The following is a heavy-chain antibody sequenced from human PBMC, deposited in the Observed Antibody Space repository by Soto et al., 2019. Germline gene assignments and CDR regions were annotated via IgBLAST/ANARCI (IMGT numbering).Heavy chain of an antibody. D-gene: IGHD3-22*01. Sequence: QVQLVQSGAEVKKPGSSVKVSCKASGGTSSSYAISWVRQAPGQGLEWMGVIIPIFGTSNYAQKFQGRVTITADESTSTAYMELSSLRSEDTAMYYCAKVKYDSSGYYRNFDYWGQGTLVTVSS. CDR1: GGTSSSYA. V-gene: IGHV1-69*01. CDR2: IIPIFGTS. CDR3: AKVKYDSSGYYRNFDY. J-gene: IGHJ4*02.